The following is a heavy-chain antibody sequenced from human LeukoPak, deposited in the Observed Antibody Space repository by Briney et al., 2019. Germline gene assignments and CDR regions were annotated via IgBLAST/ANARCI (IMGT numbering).Heavy chain of an antibody. Sequence: GGSMRLSCAVYGFTFTTFAMSWVRQAQGKVLEWDSAFSGRGDSPYYADSVKGRFTIYRDNSKNTLYLQVNSLRAEDTAVYYCAKAHYIHFLDYWGQGTLVTVSS. CDR2: FSGRGDSP. V-gene: IGHV3-23*01. J-gene: IGHJ4*02. CDR1: GFTFTTFA. CDR3: AKAHYIHFLDY. D-gene: IGHD2/OR15-2a*01.